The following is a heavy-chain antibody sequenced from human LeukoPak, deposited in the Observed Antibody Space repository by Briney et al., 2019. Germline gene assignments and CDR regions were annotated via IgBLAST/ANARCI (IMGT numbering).Heavy chain of an antibody. D-gene: IGHD2-2*01. CDR1: GGTFSSYA. CDR3: ARDIVVVPAAMYYYYYGMDV. V-gene: IGHV1-69*13. Sequence: SVKVSCKAPGGTFSSYAISWVRQAPGQGLEWMGGIIPIFGTANYAQKLQGRVTITADESTSTAYMELSSLRSEDTAVYYCARDIVVVPAAMYYYYYGMDVWGQGTTVTVSS. J-gene: IGHJ6*02. CDR2: IIPIFGTA.